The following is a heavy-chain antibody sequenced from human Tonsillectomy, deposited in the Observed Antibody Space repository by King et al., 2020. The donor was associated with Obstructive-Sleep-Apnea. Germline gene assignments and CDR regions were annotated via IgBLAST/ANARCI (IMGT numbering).Heavy chain of an antibody. CDR3: AKDPLIQLDLYYYYGMDV. CDR2: IWYDGSNK. D-gene: IGHD2-8*01. V-gene: IGHV3-33*06. Sequence: VQLVESGGGVVQPGRSLRLSCAASGFTFSSYGMHWVRQAPGKGLEWVAVIWYDGSNKYYADSVKGRFTISRDNSKNTLYLQMNSLRAEDTAVYYCAKDPLIQLDLYYYYGMDVWGQGTTVTVSS. J-gene: IGHJ6*02. CDR1: GFTFSSYG.